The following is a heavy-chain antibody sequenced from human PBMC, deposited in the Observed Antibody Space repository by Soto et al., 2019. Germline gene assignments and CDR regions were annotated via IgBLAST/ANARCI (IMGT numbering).Heavy chain of an antibody. J-gene: IGHJ6*02. CDR3: AKDFNPTYGSGSYYTDLNYYYYYGMDV. Sequence: EVQLLESGGGLVQPGGSLRLSCAASGFTFSSYAMSWVRQAPGKGLEWVSAISGSGGSTYYADSVKGRFTISRDNSKNTLYLQMNSLRAEDTAVYYCAKDFNPTYGSGSYYTDLNYYYYYGMDVWGQGTTVTVSS. D-gene: IGHD3-10*01. V-gene: IGHV3-23*01. CDR1: GFTFSSYA. CDR2: ISGSGGST.